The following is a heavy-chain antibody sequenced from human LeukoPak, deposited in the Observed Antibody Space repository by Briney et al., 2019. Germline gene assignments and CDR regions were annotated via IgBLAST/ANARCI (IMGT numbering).Heavy chain of an antibody. Sequence: ASVKVSCKASGYTFTGYYMPWVRQAPGQGLGWMGWINPNSGGTNYAQKFQGRVTMTRDTSISTAYMELSRLRSDDTAVYYCARDSQGARFSEWSRRFDPWGQGTLVTVSS. CDR2: INPNSGGT. V-gene: IGHV1-2*02. D-gene: IGHD3-3*01. J-gene: IGHJ5*02. CDR3: ARDSQGARFSEWSRRFDP. CDR1: GYTFTGYY.